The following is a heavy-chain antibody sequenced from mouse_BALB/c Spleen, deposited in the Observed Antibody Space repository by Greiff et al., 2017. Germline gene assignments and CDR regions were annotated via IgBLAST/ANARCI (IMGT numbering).Heavy chain of an antibody. CDR2: ISSGSSTI. Sequence: EVHLVESGGGLVQPGGSRKLSCAASGFTFSSFGMHWVRQAPEKGLEWVAYISSGSSTIYYADTVKGRFTISRDNPKNTLFLQMTSLRSEDTAMYYCARSDYYGSSLYYYAMDYWGQGTSVTVSS. CDR3: ARSDYYGSSLYYYAMDY. D-gene: IGHD1-1*01. V-gene: IGHV5-17*02. CDR1: GFTFSSFG. J-gene: IGHJ4*01.